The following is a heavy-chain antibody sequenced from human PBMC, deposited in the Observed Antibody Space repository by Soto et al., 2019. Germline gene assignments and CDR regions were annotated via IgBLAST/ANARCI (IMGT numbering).Heavy chain of an antibody. D-gene: IGHD2-2*01. CDR1: GGTFSSYA. Sequence: QVRLVQSGAEVKKPGSSVKVSCKASGGTFSSYAISWVRQAPGQGLEWMGGIIPIFGTANYAQKFQGRVTITADESTSTAYMELSSLRSEDTAVYYCARPLGYCSSTSCGSYYYYGMDVWGQGTTVTVSS. J-gene: IGHJ6*02. V-gene: IGHV1-69*01. CDR3: ARPLGYCSSTSCGSYYYYGMDV. CDR2: IIPIFGTA.